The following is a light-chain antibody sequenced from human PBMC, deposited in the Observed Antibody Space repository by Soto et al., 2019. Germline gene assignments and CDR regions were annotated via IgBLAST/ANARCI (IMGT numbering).Light chain of an antibody. CDR3: CSYAGSYSFV. V-gene: IGLV2-11*01. Sequence: LTQPRSVSGSPGQSVTISCTGTSSDVGGYNYVSWYQQHPGKAPKLMIYDVSKRPSGVPDRFSGSKSGNTASLTISGLQAEGEADYYCCSYAGSYSFVFGTGTKVTV. J-gene: IGLJ1*01. CDR1: SSDVGGYNY. CDR2: DVS.